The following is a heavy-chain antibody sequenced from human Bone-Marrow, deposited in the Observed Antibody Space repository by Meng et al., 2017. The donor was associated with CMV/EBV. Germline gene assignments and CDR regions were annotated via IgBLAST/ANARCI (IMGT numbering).Heavy chain of an antibody. Sequence: GSLRLSCTVSGGSISGYHWSWIRQPPGKGLEWIGYIYYSGSTNYNPSLNSRFTISIDTSKSQFSLKVFSVTAADTAVYYCARRRGAAAAQGSNWFDPWGQGTLVTVSS. CDR2: IYYSGST. J-gene: IGHJ5*02. D-gene: IGHD6-13*01. CDR3: ARRRGAAAAQGSNWFDP. CDR1: GGSISGYH. V-gene: IGHV4-59*01.